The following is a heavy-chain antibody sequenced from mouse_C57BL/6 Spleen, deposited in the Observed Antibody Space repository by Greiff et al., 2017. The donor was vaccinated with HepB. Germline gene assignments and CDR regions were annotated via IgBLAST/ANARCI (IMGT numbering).Heavy chain of an antibody. Sequence: EVQGVESGGGLVQPGGSMKLSCVASGFTFSNYWMNWVRQSPEKGLEWVAQIRLKSDNYATHYAESVKGRFTISRDDSKSSVYLQMNNLRAEDTGIYYCTGSLPGTLFAYWGQGTLVTVSA. CDR1: GFTFSNYW. J-gene: IGHJ3*01. CDR3: TGSLPGTLFAY. V-gene: IGHV6-3*01. D-gene: IGHD4-1*01. CDR2: IRLKSDNYAT.